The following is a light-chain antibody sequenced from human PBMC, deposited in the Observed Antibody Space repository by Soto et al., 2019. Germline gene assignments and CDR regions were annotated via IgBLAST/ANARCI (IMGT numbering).Light chain of an antibody. CDR1: QTISSW. CDR3: QHYTSYSEA. V-gene: IGKV1-5*03. Sequence: DIQMTQSPSTLSGSVGDRVTITCRASQTISSWLAWYQQKPGKAPKLLIYKASTLKSGGPSRFSGSGSGTKFTLTISSLQPDDFATYYCQHYTSYSEAFGQGTKVELK. CDR2: KAS. J-gene: IGKJ1*01.